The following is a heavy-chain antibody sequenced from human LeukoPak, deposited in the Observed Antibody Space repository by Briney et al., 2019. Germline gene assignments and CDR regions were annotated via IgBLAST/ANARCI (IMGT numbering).Heavy chain of an antibody. Sequence: SETLSLTCAVSGGSISSSNWWSWVRQPPGKGLEWIGEIYHSGSTNYNPSLKSRVTISVGKSKNQFSLKLSSVTAADTAVYYCAREDYDDSGAWYFDLWGRGTLVTVSS. D-gene: IGHD3-3*01. CDR2: IYHSGST. V-gene: IGHV4-4*02. CDR3: AREDYDDSGAWYFDL. J-gene: IGHJ2*01. CDR1: GGSISSSNW.